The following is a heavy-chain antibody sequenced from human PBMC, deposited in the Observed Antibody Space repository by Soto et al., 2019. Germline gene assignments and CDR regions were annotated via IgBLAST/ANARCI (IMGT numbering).Heavy chain of an antibody. Sequence: QVQLQESGPGLVKPSQTLSLTCTVSGGSISSGDYYWSWIRQPPGKGLEWIGYIYYSGSTYYNPSLKGRVTISVDTSKTQFSLNLSSVTAADTAVYYCARVVAVAGTGGDYYYGMDVWGQGTTVTVSS. V-gene: IGHV4-30-4*01. CDR3: ARVVAVAGTGGDYYYGMDV. CDR2: IYYSGST. CDR1: GGSISSGDYY. J-gene: IGHJ6*02. D-gene: IGHD6-19*01.